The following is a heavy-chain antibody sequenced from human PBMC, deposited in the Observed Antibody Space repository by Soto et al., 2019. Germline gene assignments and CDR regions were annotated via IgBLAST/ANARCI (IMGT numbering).Heavy chain of an antibody. Sequence: GGSLRLSCAASGFSFSNYDMVWVRQGTGKGLEWVASILTAGGTYYAGSVKGRFTISRDTAKNSVYLQMNSLRVEDTAVYYCARGGSSSGWRIGCWGQGTLVTVSS. CDR3: ARGGSSSGWRIGC. V-gene: IGHV3-13*01. D-gene: IGHD6-19*01. CDR2: ILTAGGT. J-gene: IGHJ1*01. CDR1: GFSFSNYD.